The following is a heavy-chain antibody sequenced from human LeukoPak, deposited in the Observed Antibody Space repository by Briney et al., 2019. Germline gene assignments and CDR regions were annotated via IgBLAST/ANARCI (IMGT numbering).Heavy chain of an antibody. CDR1: GGSISSGSYY. CDR2: IYTSGST. Sequence: SETLSLTCTVSGGSISSGSYYWSWIRQPAGKGLEWIGRIYTSGSTNYNPSLKSRVTISVDTSKNQFSLKLSSVTAADTAVYYCASARYSYGYAADYWGQGTLVTVSS. V-gene: IGHV4-61*02. CDR3: ASARYSYGYAADY. J-gene: IGHJ4*02. D-gene: IGHD5-18*01.